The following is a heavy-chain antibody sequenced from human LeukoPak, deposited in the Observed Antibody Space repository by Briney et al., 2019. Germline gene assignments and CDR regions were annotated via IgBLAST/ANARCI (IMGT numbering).Heavy chain of an antibody. D-gene: IGHD3-10*01. CDR3: ARGPPRVVRGVINSTRTANDAFDI. CDR1: GGSISSSNW. V-gene: IGHV4-4*02. Sequence: SGTLSLTCAVSGGSISSSNWWSWVRQPPGKGLEWIGEIYHSGSTNYNPSLKSRVTISVDKSKNQFSLKLSSVTAADTAVYYCARGPPRVVRGVINSTRTANDAFDIWGQGTMVTVSS. J-gene: IGHJ3*02. CDR2: IYHSGST.